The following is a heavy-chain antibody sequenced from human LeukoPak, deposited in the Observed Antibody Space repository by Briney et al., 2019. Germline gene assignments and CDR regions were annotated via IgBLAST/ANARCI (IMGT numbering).Heavy chain of an antibody. D-gene: IGHD3-3*01. CDR3: ARGIGAYYDFWSGYPDSDWFDP. Sequence: ASVKVSCKASGYTFTSYYMHWVRQAPAQGLEWMGIINPSGGSTSYAQKFQGRVTMTRDTSTSTVYMELSSLRSEDTAVYYCARGIGAYYDFWSGYPDSDWFDPWGQGTLVTVSS. CDR1: GYTFTSYY. J-gene: IGHJ5*02. CDR2: INPSGGST. V-gene: IGHV1-46*01.